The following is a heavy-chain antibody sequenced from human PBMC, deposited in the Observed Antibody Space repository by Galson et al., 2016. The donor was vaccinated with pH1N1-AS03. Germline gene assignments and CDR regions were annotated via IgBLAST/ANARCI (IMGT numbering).Heavy chain of an antibody. J-gene: IGHJ5*02. D-gene: IGHD6-19*01. CDR3: ARVAYRSGWSLFDA. CDR2: IYYSGTT. V-gene: IGHV4-39*07. CDR1: GGFIRDGGHH. Sequence: ETLSLTCSVSGGFIRDGGHHWGWIRQPPGKGLEWIGNIYYSGTTSYNPSLKSRLAVSVDLSKNQFSLNLTAVTATDTAIYYCARVAYRSGWSLFDAWGQGNLVTVSS.